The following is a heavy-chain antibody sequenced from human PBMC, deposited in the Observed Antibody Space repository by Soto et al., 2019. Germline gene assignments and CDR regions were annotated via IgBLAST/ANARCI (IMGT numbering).Heavy chain of an antibody. D-gene: IGHD6-13*01. CDR2: IYYSGST. CDR1: GGSFDSGGYY. CDR3: ARDRSRAGYFDY. Sequence: SETLSLTCTLSGGSFDSGGYYWSWIRQHPGKGLEWIGYIYYSGSTYYNPSLKSRVTISLDTSKNQFSLKLSSVTAADTAVYYCARDRSRAGYFDYWGQGALVTVSS. V-gene: IGHV4-31*03. J-gene: IGHJ4*02.